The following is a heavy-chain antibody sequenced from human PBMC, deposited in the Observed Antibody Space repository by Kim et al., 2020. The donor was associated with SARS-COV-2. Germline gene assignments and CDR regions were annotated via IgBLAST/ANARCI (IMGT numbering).Heavy chain of an antibody. CDR3: ARDRGSGSYSYYQFDY. J-gene: IGHJ4*02. Sequence: GGSLRLSCAASGFTFSSYSMNWVRQAPGKGLEWVSSISSSSSYIYYADSVKGRFTISRDNAKNSLYLQMNSLRAEDTAVYYCARDRGSGSYSYYQFDYWGQGTLVTVSS. CDR1: GFTFSSYS. D-gene: IGHD3-10*01. V-gene: IGHV3-21*01. CDR2: ISSSSSYI.